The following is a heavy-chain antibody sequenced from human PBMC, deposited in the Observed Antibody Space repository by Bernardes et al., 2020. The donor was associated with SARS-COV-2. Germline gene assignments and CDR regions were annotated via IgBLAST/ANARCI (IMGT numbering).Heavy chain of an antibody. CDR1: GGSISGYY. D-gene: IGHD3-16*01. CDR2: IDNRGNT. V-gene: IGHV4-59*01. CDR3: ARHGAGEDLSYFDY. J-gene: IGHJ4*02. Sequence: SETLSLNCTVSGGSISGYYLSWIRQAPEMRLEWIGYIDNRGNTKFNPSLKSRVTISVDTSKNQFSLKVTSVTAADTAMYYCARHGAGEDLSYFDYWGREPWSPSPQ.